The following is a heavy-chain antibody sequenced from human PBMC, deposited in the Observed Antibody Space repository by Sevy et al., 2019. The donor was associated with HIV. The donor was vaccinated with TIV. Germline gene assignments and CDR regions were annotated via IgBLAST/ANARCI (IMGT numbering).Heavy chain of an antibody. CDR1: GFTFSSYW. CDR2: IKQDMSEK. D-gene: IGHD3-10*01. CDR3: ARGQQVTILVVIGGLYFDF. J-gene: IGHJ4*02. Sequence: GGSLRLSCAASGFTFSSYWMTWVRQAPGKGLEWVANIKQDMSEKYYADSVKGRFTISRDNARNSLYLQIESLRAEDTAVYYCARGQQVTILVVIGGLYFDFWGQGTLVTVSS. V-gene: IGHV3-7*01.